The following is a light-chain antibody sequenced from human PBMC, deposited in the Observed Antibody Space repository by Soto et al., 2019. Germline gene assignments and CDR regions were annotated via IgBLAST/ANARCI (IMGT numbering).Light chain of an antibody. V-gene: IGLV2-14*03. Sequence: QSVLTQPASVSGSPGQAITISRTGTSNEVGSYKYVSLYQQHPGKAPKLMIYDVSNRPSGVSNRFSGSKSGNTASLTISGLRAEDEADYYCNSYTTSSTLVFGTGTKVTVL. J-gene: IGLJ1*01. CDR3: NSYTTSSTLV. CDR1: SNEVGSYKY. CDR2: DVS.